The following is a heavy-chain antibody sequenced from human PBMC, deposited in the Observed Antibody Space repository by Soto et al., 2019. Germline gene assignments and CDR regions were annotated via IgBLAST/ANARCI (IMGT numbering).Heavy chain of an antibody. J-gene: IGHJ6*03. D-gene: IGHD2-21*01. CDR2: INHSGST. CDR3: ERGRSFCGCYYCYNTDV. V-gene: IGHV4-34*01. Sequence: SETLSLTCAVYGGSFSGCDWSWIRLPPGTGLEWVGEINHSGSTNYNPSLTSRVTISVDTSKNQFSLKLISVTAADTAVYDCERGRSFCGCYYCYNTDVWGQGTSVTVSS. CDR1: GGSFSGCD.